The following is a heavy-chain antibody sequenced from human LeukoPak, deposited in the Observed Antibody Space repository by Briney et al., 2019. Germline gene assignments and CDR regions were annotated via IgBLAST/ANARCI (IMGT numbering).Heavy chain of an antibody. CDR2: IYTSGST. J-gene: IGHJ4*02. CDR1: GGSISSGSYY. CDR3: ARGRDGYNRRASYGY. Sequence: SETLSLTCTVSGGSISSGSYYWSWIRQPAGKGLEWIGRIYTSGSTNYNPSLKSRVTISVDTSKNQFSLKLSSVTAADTAVYYCARGRDGYNRRASYGYWGQGTLVTVSS. V-gene: IGHV4-61*02. D-gene: IGHD5-24*01.